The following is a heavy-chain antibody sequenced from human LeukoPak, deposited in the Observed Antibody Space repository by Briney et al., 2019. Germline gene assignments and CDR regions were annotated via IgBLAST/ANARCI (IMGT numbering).Heavy chain of an antibody. J-gene: IGHJ4*02. Sequence: SVKVSCKASGGTFSSNAISWVRQAPGQGLEWMGGIIPIFGTANYAQKFQGRVTITTDESTSTAYMELSSLRSEDTAVYYCARDHCSSTSCYPPPPYQFDYWGQGTLVTVSS. CDR3: ARDHCSSTSCYPPPPYQFDY. V-gene: IGHV1-69*05. D-gene: IGHD2-2*01. CDR2: IIPIFGTA. CDR1: GGTFSSNA.